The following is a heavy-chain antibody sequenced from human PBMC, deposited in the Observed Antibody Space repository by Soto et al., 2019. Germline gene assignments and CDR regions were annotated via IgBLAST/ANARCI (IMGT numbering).Heavy chain of an antibody. CDR2: TYYRSKWYN. CDR1: GDSVSSNSAA. Sequence: SQTLSLTCAFSGDSVSSNSAAWNWIRQSPSRGLEWLGRTYYRSKWYNDYAVSVKSRITINPDTSKNQFSLQLNSVTPEDTAVYYCARDRGTDQLLYYYYGMDVWGQGTTVTVSS. J-gene: IGHJ6*02. V-gene: IGHV6-1*01. CDR3: ARDRGTDQLLYYYYGMDV. D-gene: IGHD2-2*02.